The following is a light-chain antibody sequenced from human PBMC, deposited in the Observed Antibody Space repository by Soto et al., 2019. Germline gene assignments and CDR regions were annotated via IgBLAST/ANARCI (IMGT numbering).Light chain of an antibody. CDR3: ISYTNTHNWL. CDR2: NVS. Sequence: QSALTQPASVSGSPGQSITISCTGTRRDVGTYNYVSWYQHHPDKAPKLIIYNVSDRPSGVSDRCSGSKSGNTASLTISGLQAEDDADYYCISYTNTHNWLFGGGTKLTVL. CDR1: RRDVGTYNY. J-gene: IGLJ3*02. V-gene: IGLV2-14*03.